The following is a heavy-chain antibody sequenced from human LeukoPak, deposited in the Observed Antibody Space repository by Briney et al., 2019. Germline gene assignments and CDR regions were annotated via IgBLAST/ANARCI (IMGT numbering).Heavy chain of an antibody. V-gene: IGHV3-23*01. CDR2: ISSSGGST. D-gene: IGHD4-23*01. CDR1: GFTFSGYG. CDR3: ARDYGGSSPFDY. Sequence: PGGSLRLSCTASGFTFSGYGMSWVRQAPGKGLEWVSSISSSGGSTYYADSVKGRFTISRDNSKNTLYLQMNSLSPEDTAVYYCARDYGGSSPFDYWGQGTLVTVSS. J-gene: IGHJ4*02.